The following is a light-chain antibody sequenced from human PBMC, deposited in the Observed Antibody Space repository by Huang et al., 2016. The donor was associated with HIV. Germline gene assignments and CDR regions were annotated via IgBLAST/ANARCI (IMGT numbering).Light chain of an antibody. CDR2: GAS. J-gene: IGKJ1*01. V-gene: IGKV3-15*01. CDR1: QSVSIN. CDR3: QQYNNWPQT. Sequence: EIVMTQSPATLSVSPGERATLSCRASQSVSINLAWYQQKPGQAPRLLINGASTRATGIPARFSGSGSGTEFTLTISSLQSEDFAVYYCQQYNNWPQTFGQGTKVDIK.